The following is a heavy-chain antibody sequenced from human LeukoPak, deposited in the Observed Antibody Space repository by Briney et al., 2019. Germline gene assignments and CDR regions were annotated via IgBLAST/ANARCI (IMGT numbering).Heavy chain of an antibody. J-gene: IGHJ6*02. CDR2: ISSSSSYI. CDR3: ARDRGVPAATNYYYYYGMDV. CDR1: GFTFSSYS. Sequence: PGGSLRLSCAASGFTFSSYSMNWVRQAPGKGLEWVSSISSSSSYIYYADSVKGRFTISRDNAKNSLYLQMNSLRAEDTAVYYCARDRGVPAATNYYYYYGMDVWGQGTTVTVSS. V-gene: IGHV3-21*01. D-gene: IGHD2-2*01.